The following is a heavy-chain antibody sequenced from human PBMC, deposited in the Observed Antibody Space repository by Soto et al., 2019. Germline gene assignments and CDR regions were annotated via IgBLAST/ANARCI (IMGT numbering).Heavy chain of an antibody. CDR2: IKQDGSEK. V-gene: IGHV3-7*01. CDR3: ATITLAAAAPDY. CDR1: GFTFSIYW. J-gene: IGHJ4*02. D-gene: IGHD6-13*01. Sequence: GGSLRLSCAASGFTFSIYWMSWVRHAPGKGLEWVANIKQDGSEKYYVDSVKGRFTISRDNAKNSLYLQMNSLRAEDTAVYYCATITLAAAAPDYWGQGTLVTVSS.